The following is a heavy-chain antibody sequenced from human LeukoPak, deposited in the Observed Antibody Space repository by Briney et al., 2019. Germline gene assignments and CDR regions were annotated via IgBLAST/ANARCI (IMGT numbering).Heavy chain of an antibody. CDR3: ARGMRGSHTYFDY. CDR2: INPSGGST. Sequence: ASVKVSCKTSGYIFTNNYIQWVRQAPGQGLEWMGTINPSGGSTNYAQKFQGTVTMTRDMSTSTVHMELSSLRSADTAVYYCARGMRGSHTYFDYWGQGTLVTVSS. J-gene: IGHJ4*02. CDR1: GYIFTNNY. D-gene: IGHD3-16*01. V-gene: IGHV1-46*01.